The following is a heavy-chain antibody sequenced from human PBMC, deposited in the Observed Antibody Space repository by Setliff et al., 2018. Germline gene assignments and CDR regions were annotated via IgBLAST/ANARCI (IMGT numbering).Heavy chain of an antibody. Sequence: PSETLSLTCAVYGGSFSGYYWSWIRQPPGKGLEWVGEINHSGSTNYNPSLKSRVTISVDTSKNQFSLKLSSVTAADTAVYYCARSGYYDFWSGFLNDAFDIWGQGTMVTV. CDR2: INHSGST. CDR1: GGSFSGYY. D-gene: IGHD3-3*01. J-gene: IGHJ3*02. V-gene: IGHV4-34*01. CDR3: ARSGYYDFWSGFLNDAFDI.